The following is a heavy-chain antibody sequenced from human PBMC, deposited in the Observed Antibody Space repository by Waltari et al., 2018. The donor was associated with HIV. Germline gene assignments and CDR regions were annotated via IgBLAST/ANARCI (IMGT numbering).Heavy chain of an antibody. D-gene: IGHD3-22*01. Sequence: EVQLLESGGGLVQPGESLRLSCAASGFIFSNYAMSWVRQTPGKGLEGVSGISKGASRAYYADSVKGRLTISRDNSKNTLHLQMMSLRVEDTAVYYCAREDYHYDNSAYYGAYYFDFWGQGTLVTVSS. CDR1: GFIFSNYA. CDR2: ISKGASRA. J-gene: IGHJ4*02. CDR3: AREDYHYDNSAYYGAYYFDF. V-gene: IGHV3-23*01.